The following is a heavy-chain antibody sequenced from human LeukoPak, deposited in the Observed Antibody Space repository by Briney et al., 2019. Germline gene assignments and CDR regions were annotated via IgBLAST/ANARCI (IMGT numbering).Heavy chain of an antibody. Sequence: GGSLRLSCAASGFTVSSNYMSWVRQAPGKGLEWVSVIYSGGSTYYADSVKGRFTISRDNSKNTLYLQMNSLRAEDTAVYYCAREAWSRSFLVDPWGQGTLVTVSS. D-gene: IGHD1-26*01. CDR1: GFTVSSNY. CDR3: AREAWSRSFLVDP. V-gene: IGHV3-66*01. J-gene: IGHJ5*02. CDR2: IYSGGST.